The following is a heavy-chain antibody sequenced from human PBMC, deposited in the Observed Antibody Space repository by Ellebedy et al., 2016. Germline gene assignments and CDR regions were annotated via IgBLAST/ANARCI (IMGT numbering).Heavy chain of an antibody. CDR1: GGSISDSVYH. CDR2: IYYDEST. V-gene: IGHV4-39*07. Sequence: SETLSLXXSVSGGSISDSVYHWGWIRQPPGKGLEWLGGIYYDESTDNNPSLQSRVTMSMDTSKNQFSLKLSSVTVADTAMYYCARDFGWFRYDHWGQGILVTVSS. CDR3: ARDFGWFRYDH. J-gene: IGHJ4*02. D-gene: IGHD6-19*01.